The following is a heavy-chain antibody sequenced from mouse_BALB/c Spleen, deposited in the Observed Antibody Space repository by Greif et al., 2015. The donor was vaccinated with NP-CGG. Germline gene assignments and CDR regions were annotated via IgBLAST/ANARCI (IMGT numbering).Heavy chain of an antibody. D-gene: IGHD1-1*01. Sequence: QVQLQQSGAELVRPGTSVKISCMASGYTFTNYWLGWVKQRPGHGLEWIGDIYPGGGYTNYNGKFKGKATLTADTSSSTAYMQLSSLTSEDSAVYFCARPRYYYGSSDYFDYWGQGTTLTVSS. V-gene: IGHV1-63*02. J-gene: IGHJ2*01. CDR2: IYPGGGYT. CDR3: ARPRYYYGSSDYFDY. CDR1: GYTFTNYW.